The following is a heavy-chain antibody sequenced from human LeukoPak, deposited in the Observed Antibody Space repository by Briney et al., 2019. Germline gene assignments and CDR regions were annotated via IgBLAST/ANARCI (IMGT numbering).Heavy chain of an antibody. V-gene: IGHV4-34*01. D-gene: IGHD3-3*01. CDR3: ARGISGSGYSNYRYYYYYMDV. J-gene: IGHJ6*03. Sequence: SETLSLTCAVYGGSFSGYYWSWIRQPPWKGLEWIGEINHSGSTNYNPSLKSRVTISVDTSKNQFSLKLSSVTAADTAVYYCARGISGSGYSNYRYYYYYMDVWGKGTTVTVSS. CDR2: INHSGST. CDR1: GGSFSGYY.